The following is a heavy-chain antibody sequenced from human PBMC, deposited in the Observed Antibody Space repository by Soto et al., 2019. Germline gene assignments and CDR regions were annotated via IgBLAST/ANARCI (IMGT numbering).Heavy chain of an antibody. J-gene: IGHJ4*02. Sequence: QITLKESGPTLVKPTQTLTLTCTFSGFSLSTSGVGVGWIRQPPGKALEWHALIYGDDDKRHSPYLKSRPTTXKXPXXNQVVLTMTNMDPVDTATYYCARWIGDYGDYYFDYWGQGTLVTVSS. D-gene: IGHD4-17*01. CDR3: ARWIGDYGDYYFDY. CDR2: IYGDDDK. CDR1: GFSLSTSGVG. V-gene: IGHV2-5*02.